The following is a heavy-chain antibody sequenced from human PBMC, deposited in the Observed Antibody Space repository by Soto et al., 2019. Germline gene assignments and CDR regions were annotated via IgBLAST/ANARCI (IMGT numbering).Heavy chain of an antibody. J-gene: IGHJ3*02. CDR2: IYYSGST. CDR3: ARDALTTGTTYAFDI. CDR1: GGSVSSGSYY. Sequence: SETLSLTCTVSGGSVSSGSYYWSWMRQPPGKGLEWIGYIYYSGSTNYNPSLKSRVTISVDTSRNQFSLKLSSVTAADTAVYYCARDALTTGTTYAFDIWGQGTMVTVSS. D-gene: IGHD1-1*01. V-gene: IGHV4-61*01.